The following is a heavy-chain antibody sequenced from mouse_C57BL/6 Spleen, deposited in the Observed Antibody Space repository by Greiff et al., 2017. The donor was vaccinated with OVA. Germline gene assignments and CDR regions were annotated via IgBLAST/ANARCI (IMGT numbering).Heavy chain of an antibody. D-gene: IGHD2-5*01. J-gene: IGHJ2*01. CDR2: ISGGGGNT. V-gene: IGHV5-9*01. CDR3: ARQRYSNYGFDD. Sequence: DVMLVESGGGLVKPGGSLKLSCAASGFTFSSYTMSWVRQTPEKRLEWVATISGGGGNTYYPDSVKGRFTISRDNAKNTLYLQMSSLRSEDTALYYCARQRYSNYGFDDWGQGTTLTVSS. CDR1: GFTFSSYT.